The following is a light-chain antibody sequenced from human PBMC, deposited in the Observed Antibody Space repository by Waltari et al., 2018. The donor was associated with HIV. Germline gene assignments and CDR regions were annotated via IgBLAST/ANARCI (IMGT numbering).Light chain of an antibody. CDR1: KDIKKN. V-gene: IGKV1-33*01. CDR3: QQSHQDWT. J-gene: IGKJ1*01. Sequence: DIHMTHSPVSLSSYVVDKVTITCQASKDIKKNLTWYHQRPGKAPNVLIYEASHLETGVSSRFSAGGSGTDFSLSINSLQAEDIGTLYCQQSHQDWTCGPGTKVEIK. CDR2: EAS.